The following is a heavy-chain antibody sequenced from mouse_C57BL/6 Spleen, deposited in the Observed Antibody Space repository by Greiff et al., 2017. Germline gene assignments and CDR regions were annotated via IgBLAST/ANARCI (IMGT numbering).Heavy chain of an antibody. J-gene: IGHJ3*01. CDR1: GYAFSSYW. D-gene: IGHD1-1*01. CDR2: IYPGDGDT. V-gene: IGHV1-80*01. CDR3: AGGYYGSSSAWFAY. Sequence: QVQLQQSGAELVKPGASVKISCKASGYAFSSYWMNWVKQRPGKGLEWIGQIYPGDGDTNYNGKFKGKATLTADKSSSTAYMQRSSLTSEDSAVYFGAGGYYGSSSAWFAYWGQGTLVTVS.